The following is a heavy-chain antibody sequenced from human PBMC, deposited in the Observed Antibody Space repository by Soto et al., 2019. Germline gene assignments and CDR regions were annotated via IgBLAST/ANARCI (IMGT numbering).Heavy chain of an antibody. J-gene: IGHJ6*02. Sequence: SETLSLTCAVYGGSFSGYYWSWIRQPPGKGLEWIGEINHSGSTNYNPSLKSRVTISVDTSKNQFSLKLSSVTAADTAVYYCARGARNSSGWYYYYYYGMDVWGQGTTVTV. CDR3: ARGARNSSGWYYYYYYGMDV. D-gene: IGHD6-19*01. V-gene: IGHV4-34*01. CDR1: GGSFSGYY. CDR2: INHSGST.